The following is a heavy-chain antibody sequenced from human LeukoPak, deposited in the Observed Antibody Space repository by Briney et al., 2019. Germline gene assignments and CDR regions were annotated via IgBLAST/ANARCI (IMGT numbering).Heavy chain of an antibody. CDR3: ARDNGGSLDY. V-gene: IGHV3-7*01. Sequence: PGGSLRLSCAASGFTFSTYWMGWVRQAPGVGLEWVANINRDASTMHYVDSVKGRFTISRDNAKNSLSLQMNSLRAEDTAPYYCARDNGGSLDYWGQGTLVTVSS. CDR1: GFTFSTYW. J-gene: IGHJ4*02. CDR2: INRDASTM. D-gene: IGHD1-26*01.